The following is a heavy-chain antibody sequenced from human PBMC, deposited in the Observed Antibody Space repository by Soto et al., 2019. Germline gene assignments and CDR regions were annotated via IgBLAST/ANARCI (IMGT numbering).Heavy chain of an antibody. CDR3: ARDATPESAFDI. CDR1: GYTFSGYY. J-gene: IGHJ3*02. Sequence: ASVKVSCKASGYTFSGYYMHWVRQAPGRGLEWMGWINPNSGGTNYAQKFQGWVTMTRDTSISTAYMEVSRLRSDDTAVYYCARDATPESAFDIWGQGTMVTVSS. V-gene: IGHV1-2*04. CDR2: INPNSGGT.